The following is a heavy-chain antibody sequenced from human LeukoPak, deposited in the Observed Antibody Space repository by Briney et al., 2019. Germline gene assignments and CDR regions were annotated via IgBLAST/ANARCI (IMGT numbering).Heavy chain of an antibody. D-gene: IGHD3-22*01. V-gene: IGHV3-30*02. Sequence: PGGSLRLSCAASGFTFSTYGMHWVRQAPGKGLEWVAFIRYDGRNKYYADSVKGRFTISRDNAKNSLYLQMNSLRAEDTALYYCAKDHFPYYYDSSGLLDYWGQGTLVTVSS. CDR3: AKDHFPYYYDSSGLLDY. CDR2: IRYDGRNK. CDR1: GFTFSTYG. J-gene: IGHJ4*02.